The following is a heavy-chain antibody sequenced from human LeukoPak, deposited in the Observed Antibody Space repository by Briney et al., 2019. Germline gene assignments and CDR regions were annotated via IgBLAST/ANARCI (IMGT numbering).Heavy chain of an antibody. Sequence: GGSLRLSCVASGFTFSSYAMSWVRQAPGKGLEWVSTISDSGGSTYYADSVKGRFTISRDNSKNTLYLQVNSLRAEDTAMYYCAKDQASIRGVILFYFDYWGQGTLVTVSS. J-gene: IGHJ4*02. V-gene: IGHV3-23*01. CDR1: GFTFSSYA. CDR3: AKDQASIRGVILFYFDY. D-gene: IGHD3-10*01. CDR2: ISDSGGST.